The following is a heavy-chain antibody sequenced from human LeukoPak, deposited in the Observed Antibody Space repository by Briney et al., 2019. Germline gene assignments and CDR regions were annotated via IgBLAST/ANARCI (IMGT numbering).Heavy chain of an antibody. J-gene: IGHJ4*02. CDR2: IYYSGST. Sequence: SETLSLACTVSGGSMSPYHWGWIRQPPGKGLEWTGYIYYSGSTNYNPSLKSRVTISVDTSKNQFSLKLSSVTAADTAIYYCARAVSGRFDYWGQGTLVTVSS. D-gene: IGHD6-19*01. V-gene: IGHV4-59*08. CDR3: ARAVSGRFDY. CDR1: GGSMSPYH.